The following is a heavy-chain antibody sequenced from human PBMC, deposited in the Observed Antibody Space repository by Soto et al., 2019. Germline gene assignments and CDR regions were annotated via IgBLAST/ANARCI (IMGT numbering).Heavy chain of an antibody. Sequence: GGSLRLSCAASGISVNNNDMSWVRQAPGKGLEWVSVLYSNGGTHYADSLKGRFTISRDTSRNTVFLNMSSLRPEDTAVYYCARGYCSGGSCYVFDFWGQGTKVTVSS. CDR1: GISVNNND. CDR2: LYSNGGT. V-gene: IGHV3-53*01. CDR3: ARGYCSGGSCYVFDF. D-gene: IGHD2-15*01. J-gene: IGHJ4*02.